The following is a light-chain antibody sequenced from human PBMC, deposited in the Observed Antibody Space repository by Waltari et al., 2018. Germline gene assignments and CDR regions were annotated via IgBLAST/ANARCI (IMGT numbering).Light chain of an antibody. CDR1: SSNIGAGYA. V-gene: IGLV1-40*01. J-gene: IGLJ2*01. Sequence: QSVLTQPPSVSGAPGQRVTISCTGSSSNIGAGYAVHWYQQLPATAPKLLIYDNLYRPSWVADRLSGCKSGTSASLAITGLQAEDEADYYCQSYDSSLSDVVFGGGTKLTVL. CDR2: DNL. CDR3: QSYDSSLSDVV.